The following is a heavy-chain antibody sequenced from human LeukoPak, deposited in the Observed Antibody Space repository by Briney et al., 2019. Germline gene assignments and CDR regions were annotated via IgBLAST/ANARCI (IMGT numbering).Heavy chain of an antibody. CDR3: AIDPNWGTHS. J-gene: IGHJ4*02. Sequence: GGSLRLSCAASGFTFSTYTMYWVRHPPGKRLEWVSIIGNNGGGIHYADSVRGRFTISRDNSKNALYQQMNSLRVEDTAVYYCAIDPNWGTHSWGQGVLVTVSS. CDR2: IGNNGGGI. D-gene: IGHD7-27*01. V-gene: IGHV3-23*01. CDR1: GFTFSTYT.